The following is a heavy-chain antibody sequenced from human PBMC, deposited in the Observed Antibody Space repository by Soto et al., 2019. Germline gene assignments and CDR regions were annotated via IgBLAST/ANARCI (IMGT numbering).Heavy chain of an antibody. J-gene: IGHJ4*02. Sequence: GGSLRLSCAASGFTFSSYAMSWVRQAPGKGLEWVSAISGSGGSTYYADSVKGRFTISRDNSKNTLYLQMNSLRAEDTAVYYCAKTPYAIYGDYGHNYFDYWGQGTLVTVSS. V-gene: IGHV3-23*01. CDR1: GFTFSSYA. CDR3: AKTPYAIYGDYGHNYFDY. CDR2: ISGSGGST. D-gene: IGHD4-17*01.